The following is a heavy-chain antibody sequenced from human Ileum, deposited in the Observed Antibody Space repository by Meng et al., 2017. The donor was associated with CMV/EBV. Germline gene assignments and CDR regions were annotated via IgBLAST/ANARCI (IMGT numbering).Heavy chain of an antibody. CDR1: GGSISSYY. CDR2: IFYSGST. Sequence: SGGSISSYYWSWIRQHPGKGLEWIGYIFYSGSTYYNPSLQSRVIISVDTSKNQFSLNLSSVTAADTAVYYCARTLVTTAGSGWFDPWGQGTLVTVSS. J-gene: IGHJ5*02. CDR3: ARTLVTTAGSGWFDP. V-gene: IGHV4-59*06. D-gene: IGHD3-22*01.